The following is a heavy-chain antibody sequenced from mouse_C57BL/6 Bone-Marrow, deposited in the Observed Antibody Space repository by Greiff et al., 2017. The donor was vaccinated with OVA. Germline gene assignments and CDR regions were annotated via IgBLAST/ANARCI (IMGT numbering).Heavy chain of an antibody. CDR1: GYAFSSSW. Sequence: QVQLQKSGAELVRPGASVKISCKASGYAFSSSWMNWVKQRPGKGLEWIGRIYPGDGDTNYNGKFKGKATLTADKSSSTASMQLSSLTSEDSAVYFCARSYDGYSDYWGQGTTLTVSS. D-gene: IGHD2-3*01. V-gene: IGHV1-82*01. CDR3: ARSYDGYSDY. J-gene: IGHJ2*01. CDR2: IYPGDGDT.